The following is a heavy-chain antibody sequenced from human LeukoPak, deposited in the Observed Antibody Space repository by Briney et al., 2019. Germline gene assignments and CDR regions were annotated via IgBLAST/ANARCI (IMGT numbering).Heavy chain of an antibody. CDR3: AQQGAYDIGYYMDV. J-gene: IGHJ6*03. CDR2: MNPNSGNT. V-gene: IGHV1-8*01. Sequence: ASVKVSCKASGYTFTSYDINWVRQATGQGLEWMGWMNPNSGNTGYAQKFQGRVTMTRNTSISTAYMELSSLRSEDTAVYYCAQQGAYDIGYYMDVWGKGTTVTVSS. D-gene: IGHD3-9*01. CDR1: GYTFTSYD.